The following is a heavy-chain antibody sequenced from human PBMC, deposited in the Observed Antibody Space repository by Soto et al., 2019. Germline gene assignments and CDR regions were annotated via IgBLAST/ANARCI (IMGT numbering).Heavy chain of an antibody. CDR3: ARQIYDSDTGPNFQYYFDS. J-gene: IGHJ4*02. V-gene: IGHV5-10-1*01. CDR2: IDPSDSQT. CDR1: GYSFAGYW. D-gene: IGHD3-22*01. Sequence: GESLKISCKGSGYSFAGYWITWVRQKPGKGLEWMGRIDPSDSQTYCSPSFRGHVTISGTKSITTVFLQWSSLGASDTAMYYCARQIYDSDTGPNFQYYFDSWGQGTPVTVSS.